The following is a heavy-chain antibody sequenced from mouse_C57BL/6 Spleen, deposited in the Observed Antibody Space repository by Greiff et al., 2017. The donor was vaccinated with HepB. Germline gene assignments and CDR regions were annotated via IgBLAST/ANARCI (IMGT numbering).Heavy chain of an antibody. CDR1: GYTFTEYT. Sequence: QVQLQQSGAELVKPGASVKLSCKASGYTFTEYTIHWVKQRSGQGLEWIGWFYPGSGSIKYNEKFKDKATLTADKSSSTVYMELSRVTSEDSAVYFCARHPPYYGSSYAYWYFDVWGTGTTVTVSS. J-gene: IGHJ1*03. D-gene: IGHD1-1*01. CDR2: FYPGSGSI. CDR3: ARHPPYYGSSYAYWYFDV. V-gene: IGHV1-62-2*01.